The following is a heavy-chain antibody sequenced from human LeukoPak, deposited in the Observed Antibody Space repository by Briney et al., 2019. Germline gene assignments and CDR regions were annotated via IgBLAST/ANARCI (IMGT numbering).Heavy chain of an antibody. V-gene: IGHV3-30*18. D-gene: IGHD2-15*01. CDR2: MSYDGTNK. Sequence: GGSLRLSCAASGFTFSSHGMHWVRQAPGKGLEWVGLMSYDGTNKVYADSVKGRFTISRDNSKNTLYLEMNNLRAEDTAVYYCAKRGYCSGGRCYSFHFDYWGQGTLVTVSS. CDR3: AKRGYCSGGRCYSFHFDY. J-gene: IGHJ4*02. CDR1: GFTFSSHG.